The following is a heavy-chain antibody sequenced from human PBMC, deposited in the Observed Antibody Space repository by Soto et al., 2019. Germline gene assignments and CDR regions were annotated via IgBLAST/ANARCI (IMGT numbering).Heavy chain of an antibody. D-gene: IGHD3-9*01. CDR1: GYTFTSYG. V-gene: IGHV1-18*01. CDR3: AGDGYYDILTGYYNRGIDY. J-gene: IGHJ4*02. Sequence: QVQLVQSGAEVKKPGASVKVSCKASGYTFTSYGISWVRQAPGQGLEWMGWISAYNGNTNYAQKLQGRVTMTTDTSTSKAYMELRSLRSDDTAVYYCAGDGYYDILTGYYNRGIDYWGQGTLVTVSS. CDR2: ISAYNGNT.